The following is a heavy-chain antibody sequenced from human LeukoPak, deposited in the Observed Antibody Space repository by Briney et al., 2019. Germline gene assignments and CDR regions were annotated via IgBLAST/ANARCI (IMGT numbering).Heavy chain of an antibody. CDR2: IYYSGST. Sequence: SQTLSLTCTVSGGSISSGDNYWSWIRQPPGKGLEWIGYIYYSGSTYYNPSLKSRVTISVDTSKNQFSLKLSSVTAADTAVYYCARAPVGATRYFDYWGQGTLVTVSS. D-gene: IGHD1-26*01. J-gene: IGHJ4*03. CDR3: ARAPVGATRYFDY. CDR1: GGSISSGDNY. V-gene: IGHV4-30-4*08.